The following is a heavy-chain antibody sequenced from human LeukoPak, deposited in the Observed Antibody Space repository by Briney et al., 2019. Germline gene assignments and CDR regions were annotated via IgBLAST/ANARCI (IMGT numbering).Heavy chain of an antibody. V-gene: IGHV4-39*01. J-gene: IGHJ5*02. D-gene: IGHD3-10*01. CDR1: GFTFSSYE. Sequence: LRLSCAASGFTFSSYEMIWVRQAPGKGLEWIGSIYYSGSTYYNPSLKSRVTISVDTSKNQFSLKLSSVTAADTAVYYCARQAMKDYYFSWGQGTLVTVSS. CDR3: ARQAMKDYYFS. CDR2: IYYSGST.